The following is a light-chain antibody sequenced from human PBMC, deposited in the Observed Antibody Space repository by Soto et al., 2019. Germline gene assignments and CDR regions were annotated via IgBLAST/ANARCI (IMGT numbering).Light chain of an antibody. J-gene: IGKJ3*01. V-gene: IGKV1D-12*01. CDR2: AAS. CDR1: QGISSW. CDR3: QQANSLPHT. Sequence: DIQMTQSPASVSSSVGDRVTLTCRASQGISSWLVWYQQKPGKAPQLLIYAASCLQSGVPSRFSGSGSGTDFTLTISSLQPEDFATYYCQQANSLPHTFGPGTKVDIK.